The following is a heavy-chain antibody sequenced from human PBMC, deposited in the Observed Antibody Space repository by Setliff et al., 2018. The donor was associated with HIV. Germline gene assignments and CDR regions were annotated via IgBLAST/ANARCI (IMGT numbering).Heavy chain of an antibody. J-gene: IGHJ5*02. CDR2: IYYTGST. D-gene: IGHD2-8*01. CDR1: GGSISSSTYY. V-gene: IGHV4-39*01. CDR3: ARRGRDGVLIVFATGFDP. Sequence: SETLSLTCSVSGGSISSSTYYWGWIRQPPGKGLEWIGDIYYTGSTYYNPSLKSRVAISIDTSENRFSLRLNSVTAADTGVYYCARRGRDGVLIVFATGFDPWGQGTLVTVSS.